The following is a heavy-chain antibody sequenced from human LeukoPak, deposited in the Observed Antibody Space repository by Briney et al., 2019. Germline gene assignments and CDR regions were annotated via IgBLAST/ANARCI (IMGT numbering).Heavy chain of an antibody. CDR3: AGSGYYAYFDY. CDR1: GFTFSSYG. Sequence: GGSLRLSCAASGFTFSSYGIHWVRQAPGKGLEWVAVISYDGSNKYYADSVKGRFTISRDNSKNTLYLQMNSLRAEDTAVYYCAGSGYYAYFDYWGQGTLVTVSS. V-gene: IGHV3-30*03. D-gene: IGHD3-22*01. CDR2: ISYDGSNK. J-gene: IGHJ4*02.